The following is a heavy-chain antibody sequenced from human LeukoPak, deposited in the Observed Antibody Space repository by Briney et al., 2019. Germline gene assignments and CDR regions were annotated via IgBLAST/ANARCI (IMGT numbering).Heavy chain of an antibody. Sequence: GGSLRLSCAASGFTFSDYYMSWIRQAPGKGLEWVSYISSSGSTIYYADSVKGRFTISRDNAKNSLYLQMNSLRAEDTAVFYCARAVTASLSNAFDIWGQGTKVTVSS. V-gene: IGHV3-11*04. CDR2: ISSSGSTI. J-gene: IGHJ3*02. CDR3: ARAVTASLSNAFDI. D-gene: IGHD2-21*02. CDR1: GFTFSDYY.